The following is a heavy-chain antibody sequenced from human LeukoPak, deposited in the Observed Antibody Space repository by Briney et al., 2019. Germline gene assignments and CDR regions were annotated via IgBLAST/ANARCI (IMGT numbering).Heavy chain of an antibody. Sequence: GGSLRLSCAASGFTFSSYAMSWVRQAPGKGLEWVSAISGSGGSTYYADSVKGRFTISRDNSKNTLYLQMNSLRAEDTAVYYCAKEPGIAAGMGYYLDYWGQGTLVTVSS. D-gene: IGHD6-13*01. V-gene: IGHV3-23*01. CDR3: AKEPGIAAGMGYYLDY. J-gene: IGHJ4*02. CDR2: ISGSGGST. CDR1: GFTFSSYA.